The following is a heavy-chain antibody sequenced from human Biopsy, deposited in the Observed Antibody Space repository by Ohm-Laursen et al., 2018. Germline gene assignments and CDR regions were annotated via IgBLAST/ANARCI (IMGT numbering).Heavy chain of an antibody. CDR1: GGSISRSSYN. CDR2: MYFSGNT. J-gene: IGHJ4*02. V-gene: IGHV4-39*01. Sequence: PSQTLSLTCRVSGGSISRSSYNWGWIRLPPGNGLEWIGSMYFSGNTYYNPSLKSRVNITVDTSKNKFSLNLSSVTAADTAVYYCARQGDSGRSFDYWGQGTLVTVSS. CDR3: ARQGDSGRSFDY. D-gene: IGHD3-10*01.